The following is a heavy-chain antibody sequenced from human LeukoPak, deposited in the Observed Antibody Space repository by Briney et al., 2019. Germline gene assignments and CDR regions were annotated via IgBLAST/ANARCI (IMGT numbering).Heavy chain of an antibody. J-gene: IGHJ4*02. V-gene: IGHV4-4*09. CDR2: VYTSGST. Sequence: SETLSLTCTVSGGSISSYYWSWIRQPPGKGLEWIGHVYTSGSTNYNPSLKSRVTISVDTSKNQFSLKLSSVTAADTAVYYCASHYGSGSYAVDYWGQGTLVTVSS. D-gene: IGHD3-10*01. CDR1: GGSISSYY. CDR3: ASHYGSGSYAVDY.